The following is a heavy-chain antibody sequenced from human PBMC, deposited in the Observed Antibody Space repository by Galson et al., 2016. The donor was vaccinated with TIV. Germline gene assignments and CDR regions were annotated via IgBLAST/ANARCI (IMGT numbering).Heavy chain of an antibody. Sequence: SVKVSCKASGYTFSDYYMHWVRQAPGQGLEWMGWINPNTGGTNYAQKFQGWVSMTRDTSINTAYMELGRLKSDDTAVYYCARDDGYTSGSDYWGQGTQVTVSS. CDR2: INPNTGGT. J-gene: IGHJ4*02. D-gene: IGHD6-19*01. CDR3: ARDDGYTSGSDY. CDR1: GYTFSDYY. V-gene: IGHV1-2*04.